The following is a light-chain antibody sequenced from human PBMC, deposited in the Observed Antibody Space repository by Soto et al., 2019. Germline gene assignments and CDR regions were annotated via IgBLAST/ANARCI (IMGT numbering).Light chain of an antibody. CDR3: QQYGSSPVT. CDR2: GAS. V-gene: IGKV3-20*01. CDR1: QSVSSTY. Sequence: VLTQSPATRAASPGDRATLTSTTSQSVSSTYLAWYQQKPGQAPRLLIYGASSRATGIPARFSASGSGTEFTLTISSLQSEDFAVYYCQQYGSSPVTFGQGTKLDI. J-gene: IGKJ1*01.